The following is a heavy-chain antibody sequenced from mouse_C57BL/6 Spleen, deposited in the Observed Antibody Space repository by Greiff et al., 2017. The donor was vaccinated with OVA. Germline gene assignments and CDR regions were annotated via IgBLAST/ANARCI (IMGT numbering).Heavy chain of an antibody. J-gene: IGHJ3*01. V-gene: IGHV1-66*01. D-gene: IGHD2-4*01. CDR1: GYSFTSYY. Sequence: VQLQESGPELVKPGASVKISCKASGYSFTSYYIHWVKQRPGQGLEWIGWIYPGSGNTKYNEKFKGKATLTADTSSSTAYMQLSSLTSEDSAVYYCARSGYDYDEAWFAYWGQGTLVTVSA. CDR3: ARSGYDYDEAWFAY. CDR2: IYPGSGNT.